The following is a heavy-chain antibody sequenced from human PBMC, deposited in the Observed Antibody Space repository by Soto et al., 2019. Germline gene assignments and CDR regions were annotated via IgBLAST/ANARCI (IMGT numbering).Heavy chain of an antibody. J-gene: IGHJ4*02. V-gene: IGHV3-23*01. D-gene: IGHD5-18*01. CDR2: FHNSDGRT. CDR3: AKVRDTTMNMNFDS. CDR1: GFSFSSYA. Sequence: EVQLLESGGGLVQPGGSLRLSCAASGFSFSSYAMNWVRQAPGKGLEWVSTFHNSDGRTYYSDSVKGRFTISRDNSKNTLFLQMHSLRPEDTAVYYCAKVRDTTMNMNFDSWGQGTLVTVSS.